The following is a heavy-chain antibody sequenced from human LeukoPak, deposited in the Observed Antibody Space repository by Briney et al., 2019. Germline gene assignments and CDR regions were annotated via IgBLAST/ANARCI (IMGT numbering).Heavy chain of an antibody. J-gene: IGHJ4*02. CDR3: ARAIAVAGIFDY. V-gene: IGHV3-53*01. CDR2: IYSGGST. D-gene: IGHD6-19*01. Sequence: GGSLRLSCAASGFTFSSNYMSWVRQAPGKGLEWVSVIYSGGSTYYADSVKGRFTISRDNSKNTLYLQMNSLRAEDTAVYYCARAIAVAGIFDYWGQGTLVTVSS. CDR1: GFTFSSNY.